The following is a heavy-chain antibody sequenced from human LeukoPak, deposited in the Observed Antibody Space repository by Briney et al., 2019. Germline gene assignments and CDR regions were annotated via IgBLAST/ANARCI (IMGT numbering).Heavy chain of an antibody. V-gene: IGHV4-34*01. D-gene: IGHD6-19*01. CDR2: INHSGST. CDR1: GGSFSGYY. CDR3: ARGLEQWLVKYYYYMDV. Sequence: PSETLSLTCAVHGGSFSGYYWSWIRQPPGKGLEWIGEINHSGSTNYNPSLKSRVTISVDTSKNQFSLKLRSVTAEDTAVYYCARGLEQWLVKYYYYMDVWGKGTTVTVSS. J-gene: IGHJ6*03.